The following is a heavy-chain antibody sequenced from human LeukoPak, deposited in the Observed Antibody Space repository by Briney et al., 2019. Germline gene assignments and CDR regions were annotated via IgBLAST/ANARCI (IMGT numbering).Heavy chain of an antibody. Sequence: ASVKVSCKASGGTFSSYAISWVRQAPGQGLEWMGGIIPIFGTANYAQKFQGRVTITADESTSTAYMELSSLRSEDTAVYYCARGLVGATWNFDYWGQGTLVTVSS. J-gene: IGHJ4*02. CDR2: IIPIFGTA. V-gene: IGHV1-69*01. CDR1: GGTFSSYA. D-gene: IGHD1-26*01. CDR3: ARGLVGATWNFDY.